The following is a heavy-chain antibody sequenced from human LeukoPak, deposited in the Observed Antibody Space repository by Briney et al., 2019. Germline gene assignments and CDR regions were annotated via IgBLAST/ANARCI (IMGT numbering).Heavy chain of an antibody. CDR3: AKEKASSGSYLSHFDY. V-gene: IGHV3-23*01. D-gene: IGHD1-26*01. CDR1: GFTFSSYA. Sequence: GGSLRLSCAASGFTFSSYAMSWVRQAPGKGLEWVSAISGSGGSTYYADSVKGRFTISRDNSKNTLYLQMNSLRAEDTAVYYCAKEKASSGSYLSHFDYWGQGTLVTVSS. J-gene: IGHJ4*02. CDR2: ISGSGGST.